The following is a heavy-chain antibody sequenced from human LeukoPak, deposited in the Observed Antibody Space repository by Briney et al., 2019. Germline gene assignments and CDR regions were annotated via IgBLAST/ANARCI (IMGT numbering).Heavy chain of an antibody. CDR2: ISSSSSYI. CDR3: ASLSRYSSSWYADFDY. Sequence: GGSLRLYCAASGFTFSSYSMNWVRQAPGKGLNWVSSISSSSSYIYYADSVKGRFTISRDNAKNSLYLQMNSLRAEDTAVYYCASLSRYSSSWYADFDYWGQGTLVTVSS. D-gene: IGHD6-13*01. J-gene: IGHJ4*02. V-gene: IGHV3-21*01. CDR1: GFTFSSYS.